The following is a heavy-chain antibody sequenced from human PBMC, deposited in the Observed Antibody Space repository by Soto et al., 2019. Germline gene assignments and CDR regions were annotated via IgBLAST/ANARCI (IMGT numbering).Heavy chain of an antibody. V-gene: IGHV4-39*01. D-gene: IGHD3-9*01. CDR1: GGSISSTTYY. J-gene: IGHJ5*02. CDR2: IYYNGST. Sequence: PSETLSLTCTVSGGSISSTTYYWGWIRQPPGKGLEWIGSIYYNGSTYYNPSLKSRVTISVDTSKNQFSLKLSSVTAADTAVYYCARLTPKFHVLRYFDWANWFDPWGQGTLVTVSS. CDR3: ARLTPKFHVLRYFDWANWFDP.